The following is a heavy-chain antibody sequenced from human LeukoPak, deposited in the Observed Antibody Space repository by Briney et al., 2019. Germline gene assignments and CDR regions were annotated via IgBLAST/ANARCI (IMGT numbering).Heavy chain of an antibody. Sequence: SETLSLTCTVSGGSISSYYWSWIRQPPGKGLEWIGYIYYSGSTNYNPSLKSRVTISVDTSKNQFSLKLSSVTAADTAVYYCARHAGYCSSTNCYNYYYYGMDVWGQGTTVTVSS. CDR3: ARHAGYCSSTNCYNYYYYGMDV. D-gene: IGHD2-2*02. V-gene: IGHV4-59*08. CDR1: GGSISSYY. J-gene: IGHJ6*02. CDR2: IYYSGST.